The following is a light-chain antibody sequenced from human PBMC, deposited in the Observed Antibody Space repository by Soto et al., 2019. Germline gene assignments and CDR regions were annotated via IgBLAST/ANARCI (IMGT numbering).Light chain of an antibody. CDR1: QGISNY. J-gene: IGKJ1*01. V-gene: IGKV1-27*01. CDR2: AAS. CDR3: QKYNSAPWT. Sequence: DIQMTQSPSSLSASVGDRVTITCRASQGISNYLAWYQQKPGKVPKLLIYAASTLQSGVPSRFSGSGSGTDFTLTISSLQPEDGATDYCQKYNSAPWTVGRGTKVEIK.